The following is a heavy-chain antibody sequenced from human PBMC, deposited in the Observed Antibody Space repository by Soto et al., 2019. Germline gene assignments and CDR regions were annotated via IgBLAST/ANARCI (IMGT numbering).Heavy chain of an antibody. D-gene: IGHD3-22*01. J-gene: IGHJ5*02. CDR1: GYSISSGYY. CDR3: ARVKDYYDSSGYYLTDNWFDP. CDR2: IYHSGST. V-gene: IGHV4-38-2*01. Sequence: SETLSLTCAVSGYSISSGYYWGWIRQPPGKGLEWIGSIYHSGSTYYNPSLKSRVTISVDTSKNQFSLKLSSVTAADTAVYYFARVKDYYDSSGYYLTDNWFDPWGQGTLVTVSS.